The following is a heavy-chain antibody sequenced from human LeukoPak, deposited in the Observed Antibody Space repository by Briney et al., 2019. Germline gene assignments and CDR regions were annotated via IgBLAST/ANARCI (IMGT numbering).Heavy chain of an antibody. CDR3: ARDYCTSTTCPNWFDP. D-gene: IGHD2-2*01. J-gene: IGHJ5*02. V-gene: IGHV4-39*07. Sequence: SETLSLTCSVSGGSISSSPYYWGWIRQPPGKGLEWIGSIYYSGTTHYNPSLESRVTISVDTSKNQFSLKLNSVTAADTAVYYCARDYCTSTTCPNWFDPWGQGTLVTVSS. CDR2: IYYSGTT. CDR1: GGSISSSPYY.